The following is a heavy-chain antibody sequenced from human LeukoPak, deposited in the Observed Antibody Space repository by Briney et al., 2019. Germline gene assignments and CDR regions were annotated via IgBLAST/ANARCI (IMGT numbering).Heavy chain of an antibody. CDR1: GFTFDDYA. D-gene: IGHD5-24*01. CDR2: ISWNSGSI. CDR3: ARGWLQLDY. J-gene: IGHJ4*02. V-gene: IGHV3-9*01. Sequence: PGGSLRLSCAASGFTFDDYAMHWVRQAPGKGLEWVSGISWNSGSIGYADSVKGRFTISRDNAKNSLYLQMNSLRAEDTAVYYCARGWLQLDYWGQGTLVTVSS.